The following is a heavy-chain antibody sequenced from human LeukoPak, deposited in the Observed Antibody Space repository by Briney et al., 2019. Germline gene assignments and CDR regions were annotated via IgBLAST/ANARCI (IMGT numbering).Heavy chain of an antibody. CDR2: TYYRSKWYN. V-gene: IGHV6-1*01. D-gene: IGHD6-19*01. CDR3: ARDLGTTGWHTFDY. CDR1: GDSVSSKNGA. J-gene: IGHJ4*02. Sequence: SQTLSLTCAVSGDSVSSKNGAWNWIRQSPSRGLDWLGRTYYRSKWYNDYAESMEGRMTISQDTSKNKYSLLLNSMTPDDTAVYYCARDLGTTGWHTFDYWGQGTLVTVSS.